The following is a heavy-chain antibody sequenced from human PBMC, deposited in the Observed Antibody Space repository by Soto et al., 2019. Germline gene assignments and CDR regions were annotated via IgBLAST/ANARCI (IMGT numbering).Heavy chain of an antibody. Sequence: QVQLVESGGGVVQPGRSLRLSCEASGFTFSHYGMHWVRQAPGKGLEWVAVILNDGSRQHYADSVKGRLTISRDNSKTTLYLDMNSLRVGDTAVYYCARDDDYGDNGLDYWGQGTLVTVSS. CDR3: ARDDDYGDNGLDY. CDR1: GFTFSHYG. CDR2: ILNDGSRQ. V-gene: IGHV3-33*01. D-gene: IGHD4-17*01. J-gene: IGHJ4*02.